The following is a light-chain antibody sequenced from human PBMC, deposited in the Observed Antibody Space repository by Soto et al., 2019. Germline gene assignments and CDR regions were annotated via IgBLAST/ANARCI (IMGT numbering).Light chain of an antibody. CDR1: SSDVGGYNY. V-gene: IGLV2-14*01. Sequence: QSALTQPASVSGSPGQSITISCTGTSSDVGGYNYVSWYQQHPGKAPKLMIYDVSNRPSGVSNRFSGSKSGNTASLTISGLQAEDEADYYCSSYTSSSTHGVFGGGTKLTRP. CDR3: SSYTSSSTHGV. CDR2: DVS. J-gene: IGLJ2*01.